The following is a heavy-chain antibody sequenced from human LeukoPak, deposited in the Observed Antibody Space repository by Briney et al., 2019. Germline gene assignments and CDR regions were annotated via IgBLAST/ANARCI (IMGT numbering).Heavy chain of an antibody. CDR1: GFSVRNNY. CDR3: AKTRLVVTASDY. J-gene: IGHJ4*02. CDR2: IYAGDTI. D-gene: IGHD2-21*02. Sequence: GGSLRLSCVVSGFSVRNNYVSWVRQAPGKGLEWVSVIYAGDTIHYADSVKGRFTISRDNSKNTVYLQMNSLRAEDTALYYCAKTRLVVTASDYWGQGTLVTVSS. V-gene: IGHV3-66*01.